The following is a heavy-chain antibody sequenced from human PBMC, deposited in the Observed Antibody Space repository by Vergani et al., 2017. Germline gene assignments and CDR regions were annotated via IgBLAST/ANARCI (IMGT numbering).Heavy chain of an antibody. CDR1: VDSVSSNSAA. V-gene: IGHV6-1*01. Sequence: QVQLQQSGPGLLKLSQTLSLTCAISVDSVSSNSAAWNWIRQSPSRGLEWLGRTYYRSKWYNDYAVSVKCRITINPDTSKNQFSLQLNSVTPEDTAVYYCAREEILWCGERDYYCYMDVWGKGTTVTVSS. J-gene: IGHJ6*03. D-gene: IGHD3-10*01. CDR2: TYYRSKWYN. CDR3: AREEILWCGERDYYCYMDV.